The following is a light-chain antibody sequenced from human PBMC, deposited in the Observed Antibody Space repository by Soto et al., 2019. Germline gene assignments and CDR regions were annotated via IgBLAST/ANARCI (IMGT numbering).Light chain of an antibody. J-gene: IGKJ2*02. CDR2: GAS. CDR3: QQYNNWPPCT. V-gene: IGKV3-15*01. CDR1: QSIDTN. Sequence: ELVVTQSPATLSVSPGERATLSCRASQSIDTNLAWYQQKPGQAPRLLLYGASTRATGIPARFSGSGSGTEFSLTISSLQSEDFAVYYCQQYNNWPPCTFGQGTKVDIK.